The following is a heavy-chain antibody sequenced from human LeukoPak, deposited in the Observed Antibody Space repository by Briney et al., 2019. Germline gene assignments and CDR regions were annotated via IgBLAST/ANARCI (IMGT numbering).Heavy chain of an antibody. J-gene: IGHJ4*02. CDR3: ARVLPTAGQGKNFDY. D-gene: IGHD6-13*01. CDR2: IYYSGST. V-gene: IGHV4-61*01. CDR1: GGSVSSDSYY. Sequence: SETLSLTCTVSGGSVSSDSYYWSWIRQPPGKGLEWLGYIYYSGSTKYNPSLKSRVTISVDTSKNQFSLKLSSVTAADTAVYYCARVLPTAGQGKNFDYWGQGTLVTVSS.